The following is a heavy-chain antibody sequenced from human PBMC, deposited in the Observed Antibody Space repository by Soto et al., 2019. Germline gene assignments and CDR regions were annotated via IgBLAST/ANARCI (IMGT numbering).Heavy chain of an antibody. Sequence: QVQLVQSGAEVKKPGASVKVSCKTSGYTFTSYGITWVRQAPGQGLEWMGWISAYNGNTNYAQKLQGRVSMTTDTPTTTAYMERRSLRADDTAVYYCARGGVYCSAGSCPYNWFDPWGQGTLVTVSS. CDR1: GYTFTSYG. CDR3: ARGGVYCSAGSCPYNWFDP. J-gene: IGHJ5*02. D-gene: IGHD2-15*01. CDR2: ISAYNGNT. V-gene: IGHV1-18*01.